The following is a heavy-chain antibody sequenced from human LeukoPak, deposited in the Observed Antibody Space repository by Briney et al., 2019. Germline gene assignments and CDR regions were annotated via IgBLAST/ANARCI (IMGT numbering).Heavy chain of an antibody. V-gene: IGHV1-46*01. J-gene: IGHJ6*04. CDR3: ARGIAAAELGV. Sequence: GASVKVSCKAFGYTFTGYWMHWVRQAPGRGPEWMGVISLSGGSTIYAQKFKGRVTLTRDMSTSTDYLELSSLRSEDTAVYYCARGIAAAELGVWGKGTTVTVSS. CDR1: GYTFTGYW. D-gene: IGHD6-13*01. CDR2: ISLSGGST.